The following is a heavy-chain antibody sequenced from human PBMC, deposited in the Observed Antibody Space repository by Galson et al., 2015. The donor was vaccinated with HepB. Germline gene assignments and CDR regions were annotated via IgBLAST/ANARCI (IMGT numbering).Heavy chain of an antibody. CDR2: IKQDGSEK. Sequence: SLRLSCAASGFTFGSFWMSWVRQAPGEGLEWVANIKQDGSEKYYADSVKGRFTISRDNPKNTLYLQMNSLRAEDTAVYYCARDQGEGSGWYWVIDYWGQGTLVTVSS. J-gene: IGHJ4*02. V-gene: IGHV3-7*01. D-gene: IGHD6-19*01. CDR3: ARDQGEGSGWYWVIDY. CDR1: GFTFGSFW.